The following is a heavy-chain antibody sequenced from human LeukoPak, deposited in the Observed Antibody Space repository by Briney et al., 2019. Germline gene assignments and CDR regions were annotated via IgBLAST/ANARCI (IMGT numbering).Heavy chain of an antibody. Sequence: SETLSLTCTVSGYSISSAYYWGWIRQPPGKGLEWIGSIYHSGGTYYNPSLKSRVTISVDTSRNQFSLKVRSVTAADTAVYFCARDSLAVAATYFDYWGQGTLVTVSS. V-gene: IGHV4-38-2*02. CDR2: IYHSGGT. D-gene: IGHD6-19*01. CDR1: GYSISSAYY. J-gene: IGHJ4*02. CDR3: ARDSLAVAATYFDY.